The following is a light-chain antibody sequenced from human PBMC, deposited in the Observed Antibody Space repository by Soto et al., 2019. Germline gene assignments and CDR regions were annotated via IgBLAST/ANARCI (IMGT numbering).Light chain of an antibody. CDR3: SSYTTSSTLVV. Sequence: QSALTQPASVSGSPGQSITISCTGTSSDIGAYNYVSWYQHYPGKAPKLIIYDVSNRPSGLSNRFSGSKSGNTASLTISGLLAEDEADYYCSSYTTSSTLVVFGGGTKVTVL. CDR2: DVS. CDR1: SSDIGAYNY. V-gene: IGLV2-14*03. J-gene: IGLJ2*01.